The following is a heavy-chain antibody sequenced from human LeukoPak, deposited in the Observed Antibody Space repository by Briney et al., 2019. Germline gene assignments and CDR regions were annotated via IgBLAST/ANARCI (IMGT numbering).Heavy chain of an antibody. J-gene: IGHJ4*02. CDR1: GFTFSSYA. V-gene: IGHV3-23*01. CDR2: ISGSGGST. CDR3: AKNHPGDGDY. D-gene: IGHD7-27*01. Sequence: PGGSLRLSCAASGFTFSSYAMSWVRQAPGKGLEWGSAISGSGGSTYYAASVKGRFTTSRDNSKNTLYLQMNSRRAEDTAVYYCAKNHPGDGDYWGQGTLVTVSS.